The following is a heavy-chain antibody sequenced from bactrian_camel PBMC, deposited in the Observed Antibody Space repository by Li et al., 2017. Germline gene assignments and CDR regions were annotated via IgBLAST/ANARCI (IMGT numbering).Heavy chain of an antibody. CDR3: AAGRIWTGSPLAASGYDY. CDR2: IYPGDRRI. CDR1: GNYISTDA. J-gene: IGHJ4*01. V-gene: IGHV3S54*01. Sequence: VQLVESGGESVQAGGSLTLSCPVAGNYISTDAMAWFRQVPGKQHEVVAAIYPGDRRITYDASVKGRFTISQDNAKNTAYLQMNSLKPEDTAMYYCAAGRIWTGSPLAASGYDYWGQGTQVTVS. D-gene: IGHD3*01.